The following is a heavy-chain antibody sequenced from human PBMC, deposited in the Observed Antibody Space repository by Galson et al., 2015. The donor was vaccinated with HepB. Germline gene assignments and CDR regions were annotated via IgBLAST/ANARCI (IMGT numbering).Heavy chain of an antibody. V-gene: IGHV3-23*01. CDR2: ISGSGGST. D-gene: IGHD4-17*01. CDR1: GFTFSSYA. Sequence: SLRLSCAASGFTFSSYAMSWVRQAPGKGLEWVSAISGSGGSTYYADSVKGRFTISRDNSKNTLYLQMNSLRAEDTAVYYCAATTVTTRYGMDVWGQGTTVTVSS. CDR3: AATTVTTRYGMDV. J-gene: IGHJ6*02.